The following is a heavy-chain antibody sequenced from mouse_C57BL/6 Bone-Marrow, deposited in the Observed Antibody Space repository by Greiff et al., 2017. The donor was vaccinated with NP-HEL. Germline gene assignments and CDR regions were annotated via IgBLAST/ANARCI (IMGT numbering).Heavy chain of an antibody. D-gene: IGHD2-3*01. CDR1: GFNIKDDY. J-gene: IGHJ3*01. CDR3: TTFDGGFAY. V-gene: IGHV14-4*01. Sequence: VQLQQSGAELVRPGASVKLSCTASGFNIKDDYMHWVKQRPEQGLEWIGWIDPENGDTEYASKFQGKATITADPSSNTAYLQLSSLTSEDTAVYYCTTFDGGFAYWGQGTLVTVSA. CDR2: IDPENGDT.